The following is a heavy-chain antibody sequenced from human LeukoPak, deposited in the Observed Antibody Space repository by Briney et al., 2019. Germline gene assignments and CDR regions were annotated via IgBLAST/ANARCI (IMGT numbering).Heavy chain of an antibody. CDR1: GFTFSSYW. Sequence: GGSLRLSCAASGFTFSSYWMSWVRQAPGKGLEWVANIKKDGREKYYVDSVKGRFTISRDNAKNSLYLQINSLRAEDTAVYYCARDGYSGSYYDYWGQGTLVTVSS. J-gene: IGHJ4*03. CDR3: ARDGYSGSYYDY. CDR2: IKKDGREK. D-gene: IGHD1-26*01. V-gene: IGHV3-7*04.